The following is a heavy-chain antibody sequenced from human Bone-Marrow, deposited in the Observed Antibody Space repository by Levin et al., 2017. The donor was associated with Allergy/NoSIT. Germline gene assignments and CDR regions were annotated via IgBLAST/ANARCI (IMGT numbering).Heavy chain of an antibody. D-gene: IGHD1-26*01. CDR2: INWNSDSI. CDR3: AKDIFRKGATRGSAFDG. V-gene: IGHV3-9*01. Sequence: GLSFDAYAMHWVRQAPGKGLEWVAGINWNSDSIEYADSVKGRFTISRDNAKNSLYLQMNRLRAEDTALYYCAKDIFRKGATRGSAFDGWGQGTLVTVSS. CDR1: GLSFDAYA. J-gene: IGHJ4*02.